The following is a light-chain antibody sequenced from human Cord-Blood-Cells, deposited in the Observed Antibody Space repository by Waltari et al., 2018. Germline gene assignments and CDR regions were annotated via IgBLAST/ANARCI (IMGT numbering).Light chain of an antibody. V-gene: IGLV2-8*01. CDR1: SRDVVGYNY. CDR3: SSYAGSNNFVV. CDR2: EVS. Sequence: QSALTQPPSASGSPGQSVTISCTGTSRDVVGYNYVSCYQQHPVKAPKLMIYEVSKRPSGVPDRFSGSKSGNTASLTVSGLQAEDEADYYCSSYAGSNNFVVFGGGTKLTGL. J-gene: IGLJ2*01.